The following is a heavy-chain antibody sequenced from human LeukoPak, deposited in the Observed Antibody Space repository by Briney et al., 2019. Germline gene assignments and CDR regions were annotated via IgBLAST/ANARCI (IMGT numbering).Heavy chain of an antibody. V-gene: IGHV4-39*01. D-gene: IGHD1-14*01. CDR3: ARLNKPGWFDP. CDR1: DGSISSNNYY. CDR2: IFYTGST. J-gene: IGHJ5*02. Sequence: SETLSLTCTVSDGSISSNNYYWAWIRQPPGKGLEWIANIFYTGSTYYNPSLKSRVTISTDTSKNQFSLRLSSVTATDTAVYYCARLNKPGWFDPWGQGTLVTVSS.